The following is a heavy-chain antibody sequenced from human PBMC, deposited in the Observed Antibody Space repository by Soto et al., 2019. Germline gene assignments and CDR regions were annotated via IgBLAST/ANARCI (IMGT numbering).Heavy chain of an antibody. V-gene: IGHV3-23*01. CDR2: VRGRGGST. CDR1: GFTFSSYA. CDR3: AKERGISAPTVKFDY. Sequence: EVQLLESGGGLVQPGGSLRLSCAASGFTFSSYALSWVRQAPGKGLEWVSSVRGRGGSTYYADSVKGRFTISRDNSKNTVYLQMNSLRVEDTAVYHCAKERGISAPTVKFDYWGRGTLVTVAS. D-gene: IGHD6-13*01. J-gene: IGHJ4*02.